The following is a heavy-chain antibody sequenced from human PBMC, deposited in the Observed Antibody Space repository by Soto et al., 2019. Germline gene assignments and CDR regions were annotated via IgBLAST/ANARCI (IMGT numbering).Heavy chain of an antibody. J-gene: IGHJ6*02. CDR2: INPSGGST. Sequence: GASLKVSCKASGYTFTSYYMHWVRQAPGQGVEWMGIINPSGGSTSYAQKFQGRVTMTRDTSTSTVYMELSSLRSEDTAVYYCARDTGTGDYPLYYYGMDVWGQGTTVTVSS. CDR3: ARDTGTGDYPLYYYGMDV. V-gene: IGHV1-46*01. D-gene: IGHD4-17*01. CDR1: GYTFTSYY.